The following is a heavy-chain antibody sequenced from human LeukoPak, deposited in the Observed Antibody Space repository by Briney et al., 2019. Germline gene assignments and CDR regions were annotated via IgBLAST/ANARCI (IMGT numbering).Heavy chain of an antibody. J-gene: IGHJ4*02. CDR3: ARGSRKYYYDSSGC. D-gene: IGHD3-22*01. CDR1: GGTFSSYA. V-gene: IGHV1-69*13. Sequence: GASVKVSCKASGGTFSSYAISWVRQAPGQGLEWMGGIIPIFGTANYAQKFQGRVTITADESTSTAYMELSSLRSEDTAVYYCARGSRKYYYDSSGCWGQGTLVTVSS. CDR2: IIPIFGTA.